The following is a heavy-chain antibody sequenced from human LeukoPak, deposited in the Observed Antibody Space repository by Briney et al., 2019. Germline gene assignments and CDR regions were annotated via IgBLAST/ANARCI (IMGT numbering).Heavy chain of an antibody. CDR3: ARDKVTIFGVFDYYYYGMDV. D-gene: IGHD3-3*01. CDR2: ISYDGSNK. J-gene: IGHJ6*02. CDR1: GFTFSSYG. V-gene: IGHV3-30*03. Sequence: PGRSLRLSCAASGFTFSSYGMHWVRQAPGKGLEWVAVISYDGSNKYYADSVKGRFTISRDNSKNTLYLQMNSLRAEDTAVYYCARDKVTIFGVFDYYYYGMDVWGQGTTVTVSS.